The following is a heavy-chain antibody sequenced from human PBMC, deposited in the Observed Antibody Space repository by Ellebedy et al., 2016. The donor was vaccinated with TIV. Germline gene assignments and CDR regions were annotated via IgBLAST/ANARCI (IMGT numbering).Heavy chain of an antibody. D-gene: IGHD1-26*01. V-gene: IGHV4-59*08. CDR1: GGSISSYY. CDR2: IYYSGST. CDR3: AIVGADNWFDP. J-gene: IGHJ5*02. Sequence: MPSETLSLTCTVSGGSISSYYWSWIRQPLGKGLEWIGYIYYSGSTNYNPSLKSRVTISVDTSKNQFSLKLSSVTAADTAVYYCAIVGADNWFDPWGQGTLVTVSS.